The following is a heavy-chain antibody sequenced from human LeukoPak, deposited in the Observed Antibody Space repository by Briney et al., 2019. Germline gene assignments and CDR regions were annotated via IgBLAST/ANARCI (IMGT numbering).Heavy chain of an antibody. J-gene: IGHJ4*02. CDR2: IKNDGSEK. Sequence: GGSLRLSCAASGFTFSSFWMSWVRQAPGKGLEWVANIKNDGSEKYYVDSVKGRFNISRDNAKNSLYLQMNSLRAEDTAVYYCARELGWDSSEGRDYWGQGSLVTVSS. V-gene: IGHV3-7*01. D-gene: IGHD6-19*01. CDR3: ARELGWDSSEGRDY. CDR1: GFTFSSFW.